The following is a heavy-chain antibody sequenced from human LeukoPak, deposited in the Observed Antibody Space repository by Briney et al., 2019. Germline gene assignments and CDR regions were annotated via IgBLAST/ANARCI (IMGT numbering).Heavy chain of an antibody. Sequence: ASVKVSCKASGYTFTSYGISWVRQAPGQGLEWMGWISAYNGNTNYAQKLQGGVIMTTDTSTSRAYMELRSLKSDDTAVYYCARDPDIGVVVAAKGTGRDWFDLWGQGTRVTVSS. D-gene: IGHD2-15*01. V-gene: IGHV1-18*01. J-gene: IGHJ5*02. CDR1: GYTFTSYG. CDR3: ARDPDIGVVVAAKGTGRDWFDL. CDR2: ISAYNGNT.